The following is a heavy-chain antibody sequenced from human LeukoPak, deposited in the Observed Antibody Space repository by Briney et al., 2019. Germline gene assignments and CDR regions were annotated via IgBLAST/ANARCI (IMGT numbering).Heavy chain of an antibody. Sequence: GGSLRLSCSVSGFTFSTYVMHWVRQAPGKGLEYVSAISSNGDNTYYADSVKGRFTISRDNSMNTLYLQMSSLRADDTAVYYCVRGTGYWGQGTLVTVS. V-gene: IGHV3-64D*06. CDR3: VRGTGY. CDR2: ISSNGDNT. J-gene: IGHJ4*02. CDR1: GFTFSTYV.